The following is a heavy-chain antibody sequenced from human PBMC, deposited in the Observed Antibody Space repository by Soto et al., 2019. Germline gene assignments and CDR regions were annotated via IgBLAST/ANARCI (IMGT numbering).Heavy chain of an antibody. V-gene: IGHV4-30-4*01. CDR2: IYYSGST. Sequence: SETLSLTCTVSGGSISSGDYYWSWIRQPPGKGLEWIGYIYYSGSTYYNPSLKGRVTISVDTSKNQFSLKQTSVTAADTAVYYCARALIQLWPHYYYGMDVWGQGTTVTVSS. CDR1: GGSISSGDYY. J-gene: IGHJ6*02. CDR3: ARALIQLWPHYYYGMDV. D-gene: IGHD5-18*01.